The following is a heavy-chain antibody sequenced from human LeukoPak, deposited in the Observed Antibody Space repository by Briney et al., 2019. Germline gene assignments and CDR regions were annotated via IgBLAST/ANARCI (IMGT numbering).Heavy chain of an antibody. CDR1: GYTFTSYG. Sequence: ASVKVSCKASGYTFTSYGISWVRQAPGQGLEWMGWISAYNGNTNYAQKLQGRVTMTTDTSTSTAYMELRSLRSDDTAVYYCARGRRGYSYGDHRADDYWGQGTLVTVSS. J-gene: IGHJ4*02. CDR3: ARGRRGYSYGDHRADDY. CDR2: ISAYNGNT. D-gene: IGHD5-18*01. V-gene: IGHV1-18*01.